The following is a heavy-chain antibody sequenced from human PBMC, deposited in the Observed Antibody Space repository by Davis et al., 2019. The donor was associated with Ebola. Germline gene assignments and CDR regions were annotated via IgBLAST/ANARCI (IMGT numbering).Heavy chain of an antibody. CDR3: ASNGGDF. D-gene: IGHD2-8*01. CDR2: IYYSGRT. CDR1: GGSISGSTYY. Sequence: MPSETLSLTCTVSGGSISGSTYYWGWIRRPPEKGLEYIASIYYSGRTYNNPSLESRVTISVDTSKNQFSLKLSSVTTADTAIYYCASNGGDFWGQGTLVTVSS. J-gene: IGHJ4*02. V-gene: IGHV4-39*01.